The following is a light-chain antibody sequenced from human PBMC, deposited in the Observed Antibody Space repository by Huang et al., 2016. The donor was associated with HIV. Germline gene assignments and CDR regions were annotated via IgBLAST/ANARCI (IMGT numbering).Light chain of an antibody. V-gene: IGKV4-1*01. CDR2: WAT. Sequence: DIVMTQSPDSLAVSPGERATINCKSSQSVLYSLSKKNDLAWFQQKPGRPPKLLIYWATTRECGVPDRFSGSGSGTDFTLTINNLQAEDVAVYFCLQYYSVPQTFGHGTKVEI. CDR1: QSVLYSLSKKND. J-gene: IGKJ1*01. CDR3: LQYYSVPQT.